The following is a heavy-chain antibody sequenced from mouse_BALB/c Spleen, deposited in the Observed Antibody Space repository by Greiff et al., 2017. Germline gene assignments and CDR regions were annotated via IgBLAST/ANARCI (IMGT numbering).Heavy chain of an antibody. Sequence: EVNVVESGGGLVKPGGSLKLSCAASGFAFSSYDMSWVRQTPEKRLEWVAYISSGGGSTYYPDTVKGRFTISRDNAKNTLYLQMSSLKSEDTAMYYCARHETMITTGFAYWGQGTLVTVSA. CDR1: GFAFSSYD. J-gene: IGHJ3*01. CDR2: ISSGGGST. D-gene: IGHD2-4*01. V-gene: IGHV5-12-1*01. CDR3: ARHETMITTGFAY.